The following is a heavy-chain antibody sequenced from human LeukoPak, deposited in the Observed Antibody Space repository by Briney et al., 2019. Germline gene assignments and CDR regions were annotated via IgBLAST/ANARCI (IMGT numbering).Heavy chain of an antibody. J-gene: IGHJ4*02. D-gene: IGHD3-22*01. V-gene: IGHV3-23*01. CDR3: AKHLYDSSGRGYFDY. CDR1: GFTFSSYP. Sequence: GSLRLSCAASGFTFSSYPMSWVRQAPGKGLEWVSAISGSGGSTYYADPVKGRFTISRDNSKNTLYLQMNSLRAEHTAVYYCAKHLYDSSGRGYFDYWGQGTLVTVSS. CDR2: ISGSGGST.